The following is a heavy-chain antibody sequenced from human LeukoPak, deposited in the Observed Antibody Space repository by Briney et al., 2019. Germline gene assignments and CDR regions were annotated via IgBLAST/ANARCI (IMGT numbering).Heavy chain of an antibody. CDR2: ICHSGST. J-gene: IGHJ4*02. Sequence: SETLSLTCAVSGYSISSGYYWGWIRQPPGKGLEWIGSICHSGSTYYNPSLKSRVTISVDTSKNQFSLKLSSVTAADTAVYYCARLVVVPAAIPDNFDYWGQGTLVTVSS. CDR1: GYSISSGYY. D-gene: IGHD2-2*01. V-gene: IGHV4-38-2*01. CDR3: ARLVVVPAAIPDNFDY.